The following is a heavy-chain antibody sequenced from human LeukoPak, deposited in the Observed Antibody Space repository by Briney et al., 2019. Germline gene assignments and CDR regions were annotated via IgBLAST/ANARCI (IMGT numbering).Heavy chain of an antibody. CDR3: ARDAAAVGIEGFDI. J-gene: IGHJ3*02. CDR2: IKRDGSEK. CDR1: GFTFTSYW. Sequence: GGSLRLSCAASGFTFTSYWMTWVRQAPGKGLEWVANIKRDGSEKYYVDSVKGRFTISRDNAKNSLYLQMNSLRAEDSAVYYCARDAAAVGIEGFDIWGQGTMVTVSS. V-gene: IGHV3-7*01. D-gene: IGHD6-13*01.